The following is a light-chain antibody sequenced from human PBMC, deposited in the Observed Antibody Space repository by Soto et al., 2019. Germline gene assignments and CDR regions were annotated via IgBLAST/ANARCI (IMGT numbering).Light chain of an antibody. CDR3: QHYYSYPRT. J-gene: IGKJ1*01. CDR1: QGISSY. V-gene: IGKV1-8*01. Sequence: AIRMTQSPSSFSASTGDRVTITCRASQGISSYLAWYQQKPGEAPKLLIYTASTLQSGVPSRFSGSGSGTDFTLTISGLQTEDFATYYCQHYYSYPRTFGQGTKVEIK. CDR2: TAS.